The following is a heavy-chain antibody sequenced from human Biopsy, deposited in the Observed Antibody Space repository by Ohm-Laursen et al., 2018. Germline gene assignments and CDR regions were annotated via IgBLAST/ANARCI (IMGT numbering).Heavy chain of an antibody. V-gene: IGHV1-2*02. Sequence: SVKVSCKASGYTFTGYHIHWVRQAPGQGLEWMGWINAKTGDTNYAQKFQGRVTMTRDTSISTAYVDLSSLRSDDTAVYYCTRGGYYYDSLAYYYWFDPWGQGTLVTVSS. CDR2: INAKTGDT. CDR3: TRGGYYYDSLAYYYWFDP. J-gene: IGHJ5*02. CDR1: GYTFTGYH. D-gene: IGHD3-22*01.